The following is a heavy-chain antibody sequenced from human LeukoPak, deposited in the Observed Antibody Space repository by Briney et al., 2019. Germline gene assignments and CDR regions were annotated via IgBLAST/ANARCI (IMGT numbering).Heavy chain of an antibody. CDR1: GGSIRSSYYY. Sequence: SETLSLTCTVSGGSIRSSYYYWGWIRQPPGKGLEWIGSIYDSGSTYYNPSLESRVTISVDTSKNQFSLKLSSVTAADTAVYYYARGEGYWFDPWGQGTLVTVSS. CDR2: IYDSGST. V-gene: IGHV4-39*07. CDR3: ARGEGYWFDP. J-gene: IGHJ5*02. D-gene: IGHD1-26*01.